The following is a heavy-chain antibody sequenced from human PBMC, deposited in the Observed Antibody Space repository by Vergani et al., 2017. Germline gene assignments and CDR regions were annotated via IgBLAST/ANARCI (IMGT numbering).Heavy chain of an antibody. V-gene: IGHV1-18*01. CDR1: GYTFTSYG. CDR2: ISAYNGNT. J-gene: IGHJ4*02. Sequence: QVQLVQSGAEVKKPGASVKVSCKASGYTFTSYGISWVRQAPGQGLEWMGWISAYNGNTNYAQKLQGRVTMTTDTSTSTAYMEMRSLRSDDTAVYYCARDLLGYCSSTSCYPTYFDYWGQGTLVTVSS. D-gene: IGHD2-2*01. CDR3: ARDLLGYCSSTSCYPTYFDY.